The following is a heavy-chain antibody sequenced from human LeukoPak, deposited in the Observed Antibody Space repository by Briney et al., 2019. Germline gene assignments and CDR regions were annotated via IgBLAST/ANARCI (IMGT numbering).Heavy chain of an antibody. CDR3: ARDPYSGNYGNYYYYYMDV. Sequence: GGSLRLSCAASGFIFSNAWMSWVRQAPGKGLEWVGRIKIKADGGTTDYAAPVKGRFTISRDDSKNTLYLQMNSLKTEDTAVYYCARDPYSGNYGNYYYYYMDVWGKGTTVTISS. CDR2: IKIKADGGTT. D-gene: IGHD1-26*01. CDR1: GFIFSNAW. J-gene: IGHJ6*03. V-gene: IGHV3-15*01.